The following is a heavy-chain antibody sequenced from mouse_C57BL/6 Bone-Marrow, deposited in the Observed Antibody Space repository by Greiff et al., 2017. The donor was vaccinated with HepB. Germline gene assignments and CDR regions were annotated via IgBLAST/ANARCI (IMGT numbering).Heavy chain of an antibody. CDR2: INPSRGYT. D-gene: IGHD1-1*01. Sequence: QVQLQQSGAELARPGASVKMSCKASGYTFTSYTMHWVKQRPGQGLEWIGYINPSRGYTKYNQKFKDKATLTADKSSSTAYMQLSSLTSEDSAVYYCASSPYYGSSYWFAYWGQGTLVTVSA. CDR1: GYTFTSYT. V-gene: IGHV1-4*01. J-gene: IGHJ3*01. CDR3: ASSPYYGSSYWFAY.